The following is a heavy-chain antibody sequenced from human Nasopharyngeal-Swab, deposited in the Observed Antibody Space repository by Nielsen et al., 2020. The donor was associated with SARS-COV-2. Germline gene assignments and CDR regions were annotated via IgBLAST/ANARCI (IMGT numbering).Heavy chain of an antibody. V-gene: IGHV3-7*01. D-gene: IGHD6-13*01. CDR3: ARWSSSWSLVT. J-gene: IGHJ4*02. Sequence: GESLKISCAASGFTFGTFWMCWIRQVPGKGLEWVGAIKEDESEIPYVDSVKGRFTISRDNAKNTLYLQMNSLRAEDTAVYYCARWSSSWSLVTWGQGTLVTVSS. CDR2: IKEDESEI. CDR1: GFTFGTFW.